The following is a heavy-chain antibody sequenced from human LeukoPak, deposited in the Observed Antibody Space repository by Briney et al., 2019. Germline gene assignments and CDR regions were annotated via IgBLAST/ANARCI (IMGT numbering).Heavy chain of an antibody. D-gene: IGHD4-17*01. CDR1: GFTFSSYD. CDR3: ARGYGDYEAFDI. V-gene: IGHV3-13*01. CDR2: IGTAGGT. J-gene: IGHJ3*02. Sequence: PGGSLRLSCAASGFTFSSYDMHWVRQATGKGLEWVSAIGTAGGTYYPGSVKGRFTISRENAKNSLYLQMNSLRAGDTAVYYCARGYGDYEAFDIWGQGTMVTVSS.